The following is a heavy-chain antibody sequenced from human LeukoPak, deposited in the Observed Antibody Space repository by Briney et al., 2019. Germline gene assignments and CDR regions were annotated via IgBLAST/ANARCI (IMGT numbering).Heavy chain of an antibody. J-gene: IGHJ4*02. D-gene: IGHD3-10*01. CDR2: MYYSGST. CDR3: AREDYYGSGSYLDY. Sequence: SETLSLTCAVYGGSFSGYYWSWIRQPPRKGLEWIGSMYYSGSTYYNPSLKRRVTISVDTSKNQLSLNLSSVTAADTAVYYCAREDYYGSGSYLDYWGQGTLVTVSS. V-gene: IGHV4-34*11. CDR1: GGSFSGYY.